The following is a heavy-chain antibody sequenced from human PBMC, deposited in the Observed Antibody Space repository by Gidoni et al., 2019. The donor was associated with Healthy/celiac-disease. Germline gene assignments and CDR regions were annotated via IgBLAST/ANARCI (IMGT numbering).Heavy chain of an antibody. CDR2: ISRRSSYT. J-gene: IGHJ2*01. CDR3: ARSAQTYYCSGGSCSRGGVGYFDL. Sequence: QVQLVEPGGGLVKPGGSLRLSCAASGFPFSDYYMSWIRPAPGKGLEWVSYISRRSSYTNYADSVKGRFTISRDNAKNSLYLQMNSLRAEDTAVYYCARSAQTYYCSGGSCSRGGVGYFDLWGRGTLVTVSS. CDR1: GFPFSDYY. V-gene: IGHV3-11*05. D-gene: IGHD2-15*01.